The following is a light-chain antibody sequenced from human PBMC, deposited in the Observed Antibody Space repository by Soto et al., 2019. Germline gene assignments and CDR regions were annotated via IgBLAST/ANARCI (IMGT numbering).Light chain of an antibody. Sequence: IQMTQSPSTLSASVGDRVTITCRASQSISTYLAWYRHKPGEAPKLLIYKASTLERGVPSRFSGSGSGTDCTLTISSLQPDDVATYYCQPYNSDSRTFGQGTKVDIK. CDR1: QSISTY. CDR2: KAS. J-gene: IGKJ1*01. V-gene: IGKV1-5*03. CDR3: QPYNSDSRT.